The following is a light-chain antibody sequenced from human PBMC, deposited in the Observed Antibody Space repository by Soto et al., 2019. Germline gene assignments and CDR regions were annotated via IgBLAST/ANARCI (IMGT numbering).Light chain of an antibody. Sequence: DIQMTQSPSSLSASVGDRVTISCRASQTITSNLNWYQQKPGKAPNLLIYAASSLQSGVPSRFSGSGSGTEFTLTIRSLHPADFAIYYCQQSYSIPLTFGPGTKVDIK. CDR3: QQSYSIPLT. CDR2: AAS. CDR1: QTITSN. V-gene: IGKV1-39*01. J-gene: IGKJ3*01.